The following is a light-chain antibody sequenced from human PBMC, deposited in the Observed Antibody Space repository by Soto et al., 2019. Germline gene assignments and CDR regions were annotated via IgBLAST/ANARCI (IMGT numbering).Light chain of an antibody. V-gene: IGKV4-1*01. J-gene: IGKJ2*01. CDR1: QSVLYSSNNNNY. Sequence: DIVMTQSPDSLAVSLGERATINCKSSQSVLYSSNNNNYLAWYQQKPGQPPKLLLYWASTRQSGVPDRFSGSGSGTDFTLTISGLQSEDVAVYYCQQYFSTPYTFGQGTKLEI. CDR3: QQYFSTPYT. CDR2: WAS.